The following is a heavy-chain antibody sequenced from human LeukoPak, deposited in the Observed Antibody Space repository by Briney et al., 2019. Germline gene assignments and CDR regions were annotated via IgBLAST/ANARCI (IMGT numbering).Heavy chain of an antibody. CDR2: ITSSSSYI. V-gene: IGHV3-21*01. J-gene: IGHJ5*02. D-gene: IGHD5-18*01. Sequence: GGSLRLSCAASGLTFSTYNMNWVRQAPGKGLEWVSSITSSSSYIYYADSVKGRFTISRDNAKNSLYLQMNSLRAEDTAVYYCARGGQLWLFPTVWFDPWGQGTLVTVSS. CDR3: ARGGQLWLFPTVWFDP. CDR1: GLTFSTYN.